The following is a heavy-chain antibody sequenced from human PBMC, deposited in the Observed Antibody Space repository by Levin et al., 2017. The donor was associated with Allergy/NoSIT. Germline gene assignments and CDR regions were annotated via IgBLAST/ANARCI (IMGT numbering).Heavy chain of an antibody. CDR2: ISGSGAGT. D-gene: IGHD2-15*01. CDR3: AKGSGGSRPYYFDY. Sequence: GGSLRLSCAASGFTFSSYTMSWVRQAPGMGLEWVSAISGSGAGTYYADSVKGRFTISRDNSKNTVSLQMNSLSADDTAVYYCAKGSGGSRPYYFDYWGQGTLVTVSS. J-gene: IGHJ4*02. V-gene: IGHV3-23*01. CDR1: GFTFSSYT.